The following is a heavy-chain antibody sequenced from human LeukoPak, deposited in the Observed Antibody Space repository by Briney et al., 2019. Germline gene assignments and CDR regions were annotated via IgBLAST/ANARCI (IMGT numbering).Heavy chain of an antibody. J-gene: IGHJ4*02. Sequence: GRSLRLSCAASRFPFSSYAMHWVRQAPDKGLEWVAVISYDGSNKYYADSVKGRFTISRDNSKNTLYLQMNNLRPDDTAVYYCAKGLMGNSVYFDHWGQGTLVTVSS. CDR2: ISYDGSNK. CDR3: AKGLMGNSVYFDH. CDR1: RFPFSSYA. D-gene: IGHD2/OR15-2a*01. V-gene: IGHV3-30-3*01.